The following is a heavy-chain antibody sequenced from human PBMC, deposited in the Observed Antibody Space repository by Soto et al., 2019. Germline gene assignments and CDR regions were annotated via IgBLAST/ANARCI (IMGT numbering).Heavy chain of an antibody. J-gene: IGHJ4*02. Sequence: QVHLVQSGAEVKKPGASVKVSCKGSGYAFTTYGITWVRQAPGQGLEWMGWISAHSGNTNYAQKLQGRVTVTRDTSTSTAYMEVRSLRSDDTAVYYCARGRYGDYWGQGALVTVSS. D-gene: IGHD1-1*01. CDR2: ISAHSGNT. V-gene: IGHV1-18*01. CDR3: ARGRYGDY. CDR1: GYAFTTYG.